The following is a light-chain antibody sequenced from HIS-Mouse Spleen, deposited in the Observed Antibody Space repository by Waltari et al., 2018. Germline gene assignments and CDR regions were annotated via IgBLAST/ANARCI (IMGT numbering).Light chain of an antibody. CDR3: QSSDSSLSAHYV. Sequence: QSVLTQPPSVSGAPGQRVTISCTGSSSNIGAGYDVHWYQQLPGTAPKLLIYGNSNRPPGVHDRFSGSTSGTSASLAITGLQAEDEADYYCQSSDSSLSAHYVFGTGTKVTVL. CDR1: SSNIGAGYD. CDR2: GNS. V-gene: IGLV1-40*01. J-gene: IGLJ1*01.